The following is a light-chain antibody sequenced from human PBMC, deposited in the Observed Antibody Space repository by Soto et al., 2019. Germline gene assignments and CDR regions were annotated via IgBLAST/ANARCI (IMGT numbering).Light chain of an antibody. CDR1: SGHSNYA. CDR3: QTWGTGIVI. Sequence: QLVLAQSPSASASLGASVKLTCTLSSGHSNYAIAWHQQQPEKGPRYLMMLNRDGSHSKGDGIPNRFSGSSSGAERYLTIGSLQSEDEADYYCQTWGTGIVIFGGGTQLTVL. J-gene: IGLJ2*01. CDR2: LNRDGSH. V-gene: IGLV4-69*01.